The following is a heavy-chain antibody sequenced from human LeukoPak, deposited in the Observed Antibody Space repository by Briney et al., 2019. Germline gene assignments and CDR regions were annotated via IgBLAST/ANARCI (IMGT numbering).Heavy chain of an antibody. CDR2: INTNTGNP. D-gene: IGHD2-15*01. CDR3: ARATEGDIVVVVAAVAFDI. CDR1: GYTFTSYA. V-gene: IGHV7-4-1*02. Sequence: GASVKVSCKASGYTFTSYAMNWVRQAPGQGLEWMGWINTNTGNPTYAQGFTGRFVFSLDTSVSTAYLQISSLKAEDTAVYYCARATEGDIVVVVAAVAFDIWGQGTMVTVSS. J-gene: IGHJ3*02.